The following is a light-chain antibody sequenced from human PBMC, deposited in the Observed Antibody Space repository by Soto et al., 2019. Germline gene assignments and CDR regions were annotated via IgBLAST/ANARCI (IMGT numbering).Light chain of an antibody. CDR2: AVS. CDR1: SSDVGGYNY. J-gene: IGLJ2*01. V-gene: IGLV2-14*01. CDR3: SSYTSSSTPVV. Sequence: QSALTQPASVSGSPGQSITISCTGTSSDVGGYNYVSWYQQHPGKAPKLMIYAVSNRPSGVSDRFSGSKSGNTASLTISGLQAEDEADYYCSSYTSSSTPVVFGGGTQLTVL.